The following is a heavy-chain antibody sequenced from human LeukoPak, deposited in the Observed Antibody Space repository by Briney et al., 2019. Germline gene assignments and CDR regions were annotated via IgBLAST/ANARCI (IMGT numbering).Heavy chain of an antibody. J-gene: IGHJ4*02. D-gene: IGHD6-19*01. CDR1: GFTFNTYA. CDR2: ISGSGGST. CDR3: AKDSSGWYFDY. V-gene: IGHV3-23*01. Sequence: GGSLRLSCTASGFTFNTYAMSWVRQTPGKGLEWVSAISGSGGSTYYADSVKGRFTISRDNSKNTLYLQMNSLRAEDTAVYYCAKDSSGWYFDYWGQGTLVTVSS.